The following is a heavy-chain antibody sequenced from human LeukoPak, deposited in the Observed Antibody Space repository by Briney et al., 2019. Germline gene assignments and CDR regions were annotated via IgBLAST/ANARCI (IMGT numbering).Heavy chain of an antibody. J-gene: IGHJ4*02. Sequence: GSSVKVSFKASGGTFSSYAISWVRQAPGQGLEWMGRIFPIFATANYALKFQGRVTITADESTSTAYMELSSLRSEDTAVYYCARESGSYEAYFDYWGQGTLVTVSS. CDR2: IFPIFATA. CDR1: GGTFSSYA. CDR3: ARESGSYEAYFDY. D-gene: IGHD1-26*01. V-gene: IGHV1-69*15.